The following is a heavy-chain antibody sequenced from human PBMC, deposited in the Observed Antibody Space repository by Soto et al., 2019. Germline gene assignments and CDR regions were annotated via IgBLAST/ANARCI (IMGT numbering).Heavy chain of an antibody. CDR1: GASISTSNW. Sequence: QVQLQESGPGLVNPSGTLSLTCVVSGASISTSNWWSWVRQSPGKGLVWIGEIYHTGSTSYSPSLKSRVSMSRDKYKNPFSLRLTAVTAADTVIYYCARGPSSGSYSVDGFDVWGHGTVVTVST. CDR2: IYHTGST. V-gene: IGHV4-4*02. J-gene: IGHJ3*01. CDR3: ARGPSSGSYSVDGFDV. D-gene: IGHD1-26*01.